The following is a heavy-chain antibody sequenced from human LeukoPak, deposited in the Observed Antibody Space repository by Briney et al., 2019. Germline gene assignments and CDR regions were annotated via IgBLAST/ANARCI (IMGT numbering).Heavy chain of an antibody. CDR1: GFTFSSYS. Sequence: GGSLRLSCAASGFTFSSYSMNWVRQAPGKGLEWVSYISSSSSTIYYADSVKGRFPISRDNAKNSLYLQMNSLRAEDTAVYYCARVGRQLVMYYYYYYMDVWGKGTTVTVSS. D-gene: IGHD6-6*01. J-gene: IGHJ6*03. CDR3: ARVGRQLVMYYYYYYMDV. V-gene: IGHV3-48*04. CDR2: ISSSSSTI.